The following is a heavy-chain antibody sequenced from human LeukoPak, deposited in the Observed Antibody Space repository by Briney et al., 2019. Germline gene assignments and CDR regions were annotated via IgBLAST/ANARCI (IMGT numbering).Heavy chain of an antibody. CDR1: GFTFSSYA. J-gene: IGHJ3*02. CDR3: ARDYGSGSYYISDHAFDI. CDR2: IKQDGSEK. Sequence: PGGSLRLSCAASGFTFSSYAMSWVRQAPGKGLEWVANIKQDGSEKYYVDSVKGRFTISRDNAKNSLYLQMNSLRAEDTAVYYCARDYGSGSYYISDHAFDIWGQGTMVTVSS. V-gene: IGHV3-7*01. D-gene: IGHD3-10*01.